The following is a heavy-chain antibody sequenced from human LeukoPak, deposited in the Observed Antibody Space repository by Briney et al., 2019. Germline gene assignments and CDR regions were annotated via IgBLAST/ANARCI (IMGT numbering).Heavy chain of an antibody. D-gene: IGHD3-22*01. CDR3: ASEGPNYYDSSGYFDY. CDR1: GGTFSSYA. Sequence: ASVKVSCKASGGTFSSYAISWVRQAPGQGLEWMGRIIPILGIANYAQKFQGRVTIAADKSTSTAYMELSSLRSEDTAVYYCASEGPNYYDSSGYFDYSGQGTLVTVSS. V-gene: IGHV1-69*04. J-gene: IGHJ4*02. CDR2: IIPILGIA.